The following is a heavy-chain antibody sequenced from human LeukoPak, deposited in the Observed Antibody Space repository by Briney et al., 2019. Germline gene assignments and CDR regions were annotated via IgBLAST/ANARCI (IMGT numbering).Heavy chain of an antibody. Sequence: SGPTLVNPTQPLTLTCTFSGFPLSTSGVGVGWVRQPPGKALQWLALIYGHGDKRYSPSLKNRLSISKDSSTSPVVLTMTNMEPVDTATYYCVHDIPRGEGFQHWGQGTLVTVSS. V-gene: IGHV2-5*01. D-gene: IGHD2-2*01. CDR3: VHDIPRGEGFQH. J-gene: IGHJ1*01. CDR1: GFPLSTSGVG. CDR2: IYGHGDK.